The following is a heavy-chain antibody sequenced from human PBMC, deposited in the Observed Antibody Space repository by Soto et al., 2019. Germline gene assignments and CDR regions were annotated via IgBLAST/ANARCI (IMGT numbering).Heavy chain of an antibody. CDR1: GASISVYS. CDR2: IYYSGST. D-gene: IGHD6-19*01. V-gene: IGHV4-59*01. Sequence: SETLSLTCTVSGASISVYSWSWIRQPPGKGLEWIGYIYYSGSTNYNPSLKSRVAISVDTSKNQFSLNLSSVTAADTAVYYCARSTDSSGWRFDSWGQGTQVTVAS. J-gene: IGHJ4*02. CDR3: ARSTDSSGWRFDS.